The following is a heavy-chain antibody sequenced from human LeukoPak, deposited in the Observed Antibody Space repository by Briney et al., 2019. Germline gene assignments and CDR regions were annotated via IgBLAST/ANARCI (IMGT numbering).Heavy chain of an antibody. CDR3: ARTRVVVLYFDY. V-gene: IGHV3-53*05. CDR1: GFTVSSNY. J-gene: IGHJ4*02. Sequence: GGSLRLSCAASGFTVSSNYMSWVRQAPGKGLEWVSVIYSGGSTYYADSVKGRFTISRDNSKNTLYLQMNSLRAEDTAVYYCARTRVVVLYFDYWGQGTLVTVSS. CDR2: IYSGGST. D-gene: IGHD3-22*01.